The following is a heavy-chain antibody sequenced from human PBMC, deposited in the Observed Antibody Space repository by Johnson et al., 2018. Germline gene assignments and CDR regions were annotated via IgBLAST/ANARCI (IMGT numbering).Heavy chain of an antibody. J-gene: IGHJ6*02. CDR1: GFTFSRYW. Sequence: EVQLLESGGGSVQPGGSLRLSCAVSGFTFSRYWMHWVRQAPGKGLVWVSRINSDGSNTNYADSVKGRFTISRDNAKNSLYLQMDSLRTEDTALYYCVRDSPRELLSAGYNQYGMDVWGQGTTVTVSS. D-gene: IGHD1-7*01. CDR2: INSDGSNT. CDR3: VRDSPRELLSAGYNQYGMDV. V-gene: IGHV3-74*01.